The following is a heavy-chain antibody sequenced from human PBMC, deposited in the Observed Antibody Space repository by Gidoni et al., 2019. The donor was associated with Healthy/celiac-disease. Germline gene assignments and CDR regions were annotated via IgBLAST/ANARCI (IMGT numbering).Heavy chain of an antibody. CDR3: AREQTGDLYY. V-gene: IGHV1-46*01. J-gene: IGHJ4*02. D-gene: IGHD7-27*01. Sequence: QVQLVQSGAEVKKPGASVTVSCKASGYTFTSYYMHWVRQAPGQGLEWMGIINPSGGSTSYAQKCQGRVTMTRDTSTSTVYMELSSLRSEDTAVYYCAREQTGDLYYWGQGTLVTVSS. CDR1: GYTFTSYY. CDR2: INPSGGST.